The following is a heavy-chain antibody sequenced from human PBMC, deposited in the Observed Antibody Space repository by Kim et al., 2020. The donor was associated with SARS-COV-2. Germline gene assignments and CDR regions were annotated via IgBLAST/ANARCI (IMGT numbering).Heavy chain of an antibody. V-gene: IGHV1-2*02. CDR1: GYTLTDYH. CDR2: INPKSGDT. D-gene: IGHD2-15*01. Sequence: ASVKVSCKAFGYTLTDYHMHWVRQAPGQGLEWMGWINPKSGDTNYAQSFQGRVTMTRDTSINTAYMELGRLKSEDTAVYYCARDPHCPPTGNCYSGWFDP. J-gene: IGHJ5*02. CDR3: ARDPHCPPTGNCYSGWFDP.